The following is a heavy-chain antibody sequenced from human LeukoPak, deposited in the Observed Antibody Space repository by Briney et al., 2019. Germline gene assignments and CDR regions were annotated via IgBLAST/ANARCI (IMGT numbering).Heavy chain of an antibody. D-gene: IGHD6-19*01. Sequence: PSETLSLTCTVSGGSISNYYWSWIRQPAGKGLEWIGRIYTSGSTNYNPSFKSRVTMSVDTSKNQFSLKLSSVTAADTAVYYCAREGTVAGFHLDYWGQGTLVTVSS. CDR3: AREGTVAGFHLDY. CDR2: IYTSGST. J-gene: IGHJ4*02. CDR1: GGSISNYY. V-gene: IGHV4-4*07.